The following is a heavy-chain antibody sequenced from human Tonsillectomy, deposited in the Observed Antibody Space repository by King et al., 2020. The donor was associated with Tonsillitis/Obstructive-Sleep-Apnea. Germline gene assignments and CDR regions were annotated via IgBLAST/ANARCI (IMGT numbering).Heavy chain of an antibody. Sequence: VQLVESGGGLVQPGGSLRLSCAASGFTFSSYAMSWVRQAPGKGLEWVSAISGSGGSTYYADSVKGRFTISRDNSKNTLYLQMNSLRAEDTAVYYCAKLGDPRLVLGYYYYMDVWGKGTTVTVSS. D-gene: IGHD3-16*01. J-gene: IGHJ6*03. CDR2: ISGSGGST. CDR1: GFTFSSYA. V-gene: IGHV3-23*04. CDR3: AKLGDPRLVLGYYYYMDV.